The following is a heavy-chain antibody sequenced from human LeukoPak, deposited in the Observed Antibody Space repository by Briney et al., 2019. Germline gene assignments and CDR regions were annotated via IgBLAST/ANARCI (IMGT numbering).Heavy chain of an antibody. D-gene: IGHD3-22*01. CDR2: ISYDGSNK. J-gene: IGHJ4*02. CDR3: ARVRYDSSGYYLDY. Sequence: PGGSLRLSCAASGFTFSSYAMHWVRQAPGKGLEWVAVISYDGSNKYYADSVKGRFTISRDNSKNTLYLQMNSLRAEDTAVYYCARVRYDSSGYYLDYWGQGTLVTVSS. V-gene: IGHV3-30-3*01. CDR1: GFTFSSYA.